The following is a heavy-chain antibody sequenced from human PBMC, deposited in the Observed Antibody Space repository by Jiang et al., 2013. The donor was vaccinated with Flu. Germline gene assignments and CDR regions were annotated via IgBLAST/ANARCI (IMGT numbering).Heavy chain of an antibody. D-gene: IGHD2/OR15-2a*01. Sequence: LKPSETLSLTCAVYGGSVSDSYWNWIRQPPGKGLEWIGENTHSGNTKYNPSLKSRVTISVDTSNNQFSLKLTSVTAADTALYFCARSPGRLLFDSWGQGTLVTVSS. CDR2: NTHSGNT. CDR1: GGSVSDSY. J-gene: IGHJ4*02. CDR3: ARSPGRLLFDS. V-gene: IGHV4-34*01.